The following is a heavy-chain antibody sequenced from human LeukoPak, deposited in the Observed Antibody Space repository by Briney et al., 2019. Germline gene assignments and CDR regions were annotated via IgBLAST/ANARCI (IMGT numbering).Heavy chain of an antibody. J-gene: IGHJ5*02. Sequence: EASVKVSCKASGYTFTSYGISWVRQAPGQGLEWMGWINAYNGNTNYAQKLQGRVTMTTDTSTSTAYMELRSLRSDDTAVYYCARDVGGVVNSWFDPWGQGTLVTVSS. V-gene: IGHV1-18*01. CDR3: ARDVGGVVNSWFDP. D-gene: IGHD4-23*01. CDR1: GYTFTSYG. CDR2: INAYNGNT.